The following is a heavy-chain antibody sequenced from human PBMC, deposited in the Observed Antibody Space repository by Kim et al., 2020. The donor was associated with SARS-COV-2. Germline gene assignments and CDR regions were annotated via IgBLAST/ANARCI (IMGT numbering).Heavy chain of an antibody. Sequence: SETLSLTCTVSGGSISSGGYYWSWIRQHPGKGLEWIGYIYYSGSTYYNPSLKSRVTISVDTSKNQFSLKLSSVTAADTAVYYCARDEKTYYYGSGSYYGMDVWGQGTTVTVSS. CDR3: ARDEKTYYYGSGSYYGMDV. CDR1: GGSISSGGYY. V-gene: IGHV4-31*03. J-gene: IGHJ6*02. D-gene: IGHD3-10*01. CDR2: IYYSGST.